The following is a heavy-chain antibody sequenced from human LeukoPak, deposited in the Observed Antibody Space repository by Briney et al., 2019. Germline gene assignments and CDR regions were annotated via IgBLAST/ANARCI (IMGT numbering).Heavy chain of an antibody. CDR3: ATGEGGSYYDSRGYYSDI. CDR1: GFTFSSYE. J-gene: IGHJ3*02. V-gene: IGHV3-48*03. D-gene: IGHD3-22*01. Sequence: PGGSLRLACAASGFTFSSYEMKWVCQAPGKGMEWVSYISSSGTSIYYAYSVKGRFTISRDNAKNSMYLHMNSLRAEDTAVYYCATGEGGSYYDSRGYYSDIWGQGTMVTVS. CDR2: ISSSGTSI.